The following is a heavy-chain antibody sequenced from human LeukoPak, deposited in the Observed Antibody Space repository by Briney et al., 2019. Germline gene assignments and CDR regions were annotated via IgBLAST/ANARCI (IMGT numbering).Heavy chain of an antibody. CDR3: AKRSCSGGSCNFDY. Sequence: GGSLRLSCAASGFSFSSYAMSWVRQAPGKGLEWVSAISGSGGSTNYADSVKGRFTISRDNSKNTLYLQMNSLRAEDTAVYYCAKRSCSGGSCNFDYWGQGTLATVSS. CDR1: GFSFSSYA. V-gene: IGHV3-23*01. J-gene: IGHJ4*02. CDR2: ISGSGGST. D-gene: IGHD2-15*01.